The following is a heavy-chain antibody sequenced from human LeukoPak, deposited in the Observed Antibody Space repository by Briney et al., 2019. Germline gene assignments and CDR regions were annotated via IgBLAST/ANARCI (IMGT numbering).Heavy chain of an antibody. CDR2: ISSSGSTI. CDR1: GFTFSDYY. Sequence: GGSLRLSCAASGFTFSDYYMSWIRQAPGKGLEWVSYISSSGSTIYYADSVKGRFTISRDNAKNSLYLQMNSLRAEDTAVYYCARDNALYSSSSVSFDYWGQGTLVTVSS. V-gene: IGHV3-11*04. D-gene: IGHD6-6*01. CDR3: ARDNALYSSSSVSFDY. J-gene: IGHJ4*02.